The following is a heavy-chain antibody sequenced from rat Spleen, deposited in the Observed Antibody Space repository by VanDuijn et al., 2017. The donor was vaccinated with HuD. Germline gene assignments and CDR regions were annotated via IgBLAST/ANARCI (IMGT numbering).Heavy chain of an antibody. CDR2: MYYDGDT. D-gene: IGHD1-2*01. V-gene: IGHV2S18*01. J-gene: IGHJ2*01. CDR1: GFSLTSYS. CDR3: ARADVAAISTDGI. Sequence: QVQLKESGPGLVQPSETLSLTCTVSGFSLTSYSVSWVRQPSGKGPEWMGRMYYDGDTAYNSAFKSRLSISRDTSKSQVFLKMNSLQTEDTATYFCARADVAAISTDGIWGQGIMVTVSS.